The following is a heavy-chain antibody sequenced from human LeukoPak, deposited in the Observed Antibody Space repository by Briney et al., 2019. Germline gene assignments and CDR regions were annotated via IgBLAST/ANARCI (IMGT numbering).Heavy chain of an antibody. CDR2: INPNSGGT. Sequence: GASVKVSCKASGYTFTGYYMHWVRQAPGQGLEWMGWINPNSGGTNYAQKFQGRVTMTRDTSISTAYMELSRLRSDDTAVYYCARDPLLWHYGSGINWFDPWGQGTLVTVSS. V-gene: IGHV1-2*02. D-gene: IGHD3-10*01. J-gene: IGHJ5*02. CDR3: ARDPLLWHYGSGINWFDP. CDR1: GYTFTGYY.